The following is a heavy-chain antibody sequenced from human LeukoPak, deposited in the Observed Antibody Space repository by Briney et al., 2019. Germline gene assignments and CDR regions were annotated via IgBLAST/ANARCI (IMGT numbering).Heavy chain of an antibody. CDR3: ARDKAGTMVRGVINGMDV. D-gene: IGHD3-10*01. J-gene: IGHJ6*02. V-gene: IGHV4-38-2*02. CDR1: GGSISSYY. CDR2: IFHSGST. Sequence: PSETLSLTCTVSGGSISSYYWGWIRQPPGKGLEWIGTIFHSGSTYYNPSLQSRVTMSVDTSKKQFSLKLSSVTAADTAVYYCARDKAGTMVRGVINGMDVWGQGTTVTVSS.